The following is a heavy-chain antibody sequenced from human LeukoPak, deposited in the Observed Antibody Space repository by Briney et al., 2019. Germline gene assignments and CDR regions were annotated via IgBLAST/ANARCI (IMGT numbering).Heavy chain of an antibody. J-gene: IGHJ1*01. D-gene: IGHD2-8*01. V-gene: IGHV3-74*01. Sequence: GGSLRLSCAASGFTFTSHLIHWVRQPPGKGLVWVSRVSGDGRTTDYADSVKGRFTISRDNAKNTVYLQMDSLRVEDTAVYYCVRTTNGPEHWGQGTLVTVSS. CDR2: VSGDGRTT. CDR1: GFTFTSHL. CDR3: VRTTNGPEH.